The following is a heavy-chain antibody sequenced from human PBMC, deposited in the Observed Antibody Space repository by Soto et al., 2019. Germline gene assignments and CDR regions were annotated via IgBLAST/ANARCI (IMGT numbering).Heavy chain of an antibody. D-gene: IGHD3-16*01. J-gene: IGHJ4*02. CDR1: GFTFNYYW. CDR3: ARGGDPDY. Sequence: EVQLVESGGGLVQPGGSLRLSCVASGFTFNYYWMHWVRQAPGKGLVWVSRIQSDGSSPDYVDSVKGRFTISRDNAKNTLYLQMNKMRAEDTAVYYCARGGDPDYWGQGTLVTVSS. V-gene: IGHV3-74*01. CDR2: IQSDGSSP.